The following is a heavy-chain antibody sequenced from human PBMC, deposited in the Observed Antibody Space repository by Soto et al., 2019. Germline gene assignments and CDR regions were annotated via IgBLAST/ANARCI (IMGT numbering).Heavy chain of an antibody. D-gene: IGHD4-17*01. V-gene: IGHV4-30-2*01. CDR2: IYHSGST. Sequence: PSETLSLTCAVSGGSISSGGYSWSWIRQPPGKGLEWIGYIYHSGSTYYNPSLKSRVTISVDRSKNQFSLKLSSVTAADTAVYYCARDWMNYGDYSFLPDSYYYYYGMDVWGQGTTVTVSS. J-gene: IGHJ6*02. CDR3: ARDWMNYGDYSFLPDSYYYYYGMDV. CDR1: GGSISSGGYS.